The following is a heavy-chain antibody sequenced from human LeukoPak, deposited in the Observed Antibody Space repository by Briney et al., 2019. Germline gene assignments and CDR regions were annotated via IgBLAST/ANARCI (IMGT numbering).Heavy chain of an antibody. CDR1: GFTFSSYA. CDR2: ISGSGGST. Sequence: GGSLRLSCAASGFTFSSYAMSWVRQAPGKGLEWVSAISGSGGSTYYADSVKGRFTISRDNAKNSLYLQMNSLRAEDTAVYYCARDWRYYYDSSAGGYWGQGTLVTVSS. V-gene: IGHV3-23*01. CDR3: ARDWRYYYDSSAGGY. D-gene: IGHD3-22*01. J-gene: IGHJ4*02.